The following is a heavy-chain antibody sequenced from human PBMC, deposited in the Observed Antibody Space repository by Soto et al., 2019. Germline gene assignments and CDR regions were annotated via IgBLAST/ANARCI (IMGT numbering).Heavy chain of an antibody. CDR2: IYPGDSDT. J-gene: IGHJ3*02. CDR1: GYSFTSYW. V-gene: IGHV5-51*01. D-gene: IGHD2-15*01. CDR3: TSQYCSDGSCYSFGIDAFDI. Sequence: PGESLKISCKGSGYSFTSYWIGWVRQMPGKGLEWMGIIYPGDSDTRYSPSFQGQVTISADKSISTAYLQWSSLKASDTAMYYCTSQYCSDGSCYSFGIDAFDIWGQGTMVTVSS.